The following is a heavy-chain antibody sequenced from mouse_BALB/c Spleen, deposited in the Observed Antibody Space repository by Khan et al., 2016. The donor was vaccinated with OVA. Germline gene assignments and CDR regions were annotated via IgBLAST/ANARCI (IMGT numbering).Heavy chain of an antibody. Sequence: QVQLQQSGAELAKPGASVKMSCKASGYTFINYWILWVKQRPGQGLEWIGYINPSTGYTEYNQNFKDKATLTADTSSSTAYMQLSSLTSEESAVYYCARRGLRWDFDYWGQGTTLTVSS. CDR3: ARRGLRWDFDY. D-gene: IGHD1-1*01. V-gene: IGHV1-7*01. CDR1: GYTFINYW. CDR2: INPSTGYT. J-gene: IGHJ2*01.